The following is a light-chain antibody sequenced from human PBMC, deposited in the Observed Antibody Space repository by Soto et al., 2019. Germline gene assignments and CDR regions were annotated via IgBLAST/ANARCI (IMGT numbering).Light chain of an antibody. J-gene: IGLJ1*01. CDR2: NNN. Sequence: QSVLTQPPSASGTPGHRVTISCSGGSSNIGTNAVNWYQQLPGTAPKLLIYNNNQRPSGVPDRFSGSKSGTSASLAISGLQSEDEADYYCAAWDDSLNGYVFGTGTKLTVL. CDR3: AAWDDSLNGYV. V-gene: IGLV1-44*01. CDR1: SSNIGTNA.